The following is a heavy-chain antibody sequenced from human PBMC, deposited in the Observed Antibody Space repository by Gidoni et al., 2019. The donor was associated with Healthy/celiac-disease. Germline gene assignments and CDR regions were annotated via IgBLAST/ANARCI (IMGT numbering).Heavy chain of an antibody. CDR2: ISGSGGST. J-gene: IGHJ3*02. Sequence: EVQLLESGGGLVQPGGSLRLSCAASGFTFSSYAMRWVRQAPGKGLEWVSAISGSGGSTYYADSVKGRFTISRDNSKNTLYLQMNSLRAEDTAVYYCAKDHRPLGTKVVAAIDDAFDIWGQGTMVTVSS. V-gene: IGHV3-23*01. D-gene: IGHD2-15*01. CDR1: GFTFSSYA. CDR3: AKDHRPLGTKVVAAIDDAFDI.